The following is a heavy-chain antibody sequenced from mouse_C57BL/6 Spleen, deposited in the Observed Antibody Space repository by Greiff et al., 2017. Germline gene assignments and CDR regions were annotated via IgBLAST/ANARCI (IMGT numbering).Heavy chain of an antibody. V-gene: IGHV1-52*01. J-gene: IGHJ4*01. Sequence: QVQLQQSGPELVKPGASVKISCKASGYTFTSYWMHWVQQRPIQGLEWIGNIDPSDSESHYNQQFKDKATLTVDKSSSTAYMQLSSLTCGDSAVYYCARGGSSPYAMDEWGQGTSATVSS. CDR1: GYTFTSYW. D-gene: IGHD1-1*01. CDR3: ARGGSSPYAMDE. CDR2: IDPSDSES.